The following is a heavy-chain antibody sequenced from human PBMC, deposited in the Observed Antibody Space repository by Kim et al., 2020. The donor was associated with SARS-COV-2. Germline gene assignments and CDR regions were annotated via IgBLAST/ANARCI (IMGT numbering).Heavy chain of an antibody. J-gene: IGHJ6*02. CDR1: GFTFSSYD. Sequence: GGSLRLSCAASGFTFSSYDMHWVRQATGKGLEWVSAIGTAGDTYYPGSVKGRFTISRENAKNSLYLQMNSLRAGDTAVYYCARDGYGSGSYYGLYYYYGMDVWGQGTTVTVSS. V-gene: IGHV3-13*01. CDR3: ARDGYGSGSYYGLYYYYGMDV. CDR2: IGTAGDT. D-gene: IGHD3-10*01.